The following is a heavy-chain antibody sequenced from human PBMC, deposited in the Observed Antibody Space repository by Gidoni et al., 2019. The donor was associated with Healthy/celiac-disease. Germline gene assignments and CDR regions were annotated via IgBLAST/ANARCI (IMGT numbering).Heavy chain of an antibody. V-gene: IGHV3-30*03. J-gene: IGHJ4*02. CDR1: GFTFRSYG. D-gene: IGHD3-22*01. CDR2: ISYDGSNK. CDR3: ARADSSGYYGALGY. Sequence: QVQLVESGGGVVQPGRSLRLSCAASGFTFRSYGMHWVRQAPGKGLEWGAVISYDGSNKYYADSVKGRFTISRDNSKNTLYLQMNSLRAEDTAVYYCARADSSGYYGALGYWGQGTLVTVSS.